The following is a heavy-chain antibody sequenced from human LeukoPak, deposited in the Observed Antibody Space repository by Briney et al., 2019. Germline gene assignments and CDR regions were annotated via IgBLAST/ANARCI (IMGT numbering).Heavy chain of an antibody. CDR2: IFYSGST. Sequence: SETLSLTCTVSGGSISSDNFYWGWIRQPPGKGLEWIGTIFYSGSTYYNPSLKSRVIISVDTSKKQFSLKLSSVTAADTAVYYCARTYYYGSGTRRNGFDIWGQGTMDTVSS. D-gene: IGHD3-10*01. J-gene: IGHJ3*02. CDR3: ARTYYYGSGTRRNGFDI. V-gene: IGHV4-39*01. CDR1: GGSISSDNFY.